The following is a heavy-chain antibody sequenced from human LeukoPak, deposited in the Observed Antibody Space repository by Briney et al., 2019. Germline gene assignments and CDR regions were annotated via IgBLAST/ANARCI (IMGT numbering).Heavy chain of an antibody. D-gene: IGHD6-13*01. CDR1: GYTFTDYY. CDR2: INPNSGGT. V-gene: IGHV1-2*02. Sequence: ASVKVSCKASGYTFTDYYMHWVRQAPGQGLEWMGWINPNSGGTNYAQKFQGRVTMTRDTSISTAYMELSRLRSDDTAVYYCASSSSSWANYYYYMDVWGKGTTVTVSS. CDR3: ASSSSSWANYYYYMDV. J-gene: IGHJ6*03.